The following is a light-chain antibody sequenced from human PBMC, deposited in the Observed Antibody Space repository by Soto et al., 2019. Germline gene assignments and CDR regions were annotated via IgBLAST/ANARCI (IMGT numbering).Light chain of an antibody. CDR1: QSISDS. J-gene: IGKJ1*01. Sequence: DIQMTQSPSTLSASVGDRVTITYRASQSISDSLAWYQQKPGKAPDLLISDVSSLERGVASRFSGSGSGTEFTLTISSMQPDDFATYYCQQYRGYSRTFGQGTKWIS. V-gene: IGKV1-5*01. CDR2: DVS. CDR3: QQYRGYSRT.